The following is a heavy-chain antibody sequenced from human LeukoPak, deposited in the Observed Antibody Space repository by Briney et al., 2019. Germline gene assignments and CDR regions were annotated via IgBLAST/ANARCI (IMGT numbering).Heavy chain of an antibody. CDR3: ARAAQLPGYYYYYMDV. CDR2: IYYSGST. J-gene: IGHJ6*03. D-gene: IGHD2-2*01. V-gene: IGHV4-39*01. Sequence: SETLSLTCTVSGGSISSSSYYWGWIRQPPGKGLEWIGSIYYSGSTYYNPSLKSRVTISVDTSKNQFSLKLSSVTAADTAVYYCARAAQLPGYYYYYMDVWGKGTTVTVSS. CDR1: GGSISSSSYY.